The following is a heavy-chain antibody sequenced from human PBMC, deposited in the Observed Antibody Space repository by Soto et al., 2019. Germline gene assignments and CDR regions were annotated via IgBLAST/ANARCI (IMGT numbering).Heavy chain of an antibody. Sequence: VSRTCDVCGGSISSGGYSWSWIRQPPGKGLEWIGYIYHSGSTYYNPSLKSRATISVDRSKNQFSLKLSSVTAADTAVYYCARIPSPWGQGTLVTVSS. D-gene: IGHD2-21*01. V-gene: IGHV4-30-2*01. CDR1: GGSISSGGYS. CDR3: ARIPSP. CDR2: IYHSGST. J-gene: IGHJ5*02.